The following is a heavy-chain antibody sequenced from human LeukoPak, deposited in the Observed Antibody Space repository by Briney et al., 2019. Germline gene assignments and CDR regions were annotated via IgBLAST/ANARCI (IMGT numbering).Heavy chain of an antibody. CDR2: IIPIFGTA. Sequence: SVKVSCKASGGTFSSYAISWVRQAPGQGLEWMGGIIPIFGTANYAQKFQGRVTITADESTSTAYMELSGLTSEDTALYYCATTLRNNPPWGQGTLITVSS. CDR3: ATTLRNNPP. V-gene: IGHV1-69*13. CDR1: GGTFSSYA. D-gene: IGHD1-14*01. J-gene: IGHJ5*02.